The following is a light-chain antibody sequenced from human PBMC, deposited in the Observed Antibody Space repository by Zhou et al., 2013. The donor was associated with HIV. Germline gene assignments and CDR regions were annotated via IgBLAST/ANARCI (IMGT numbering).Light chain of an antibody. V-gene: IGKV3-20*01. CDR1: QSVFSN. J-gene: IGKJ3*01. CDR2: GAS. Sequence: EIVMTQSPSTLSVSPGERVTLSCRASQSVFSNLAWYQQKPGQAPRLLIYGASSRATGIPDRFSGSGSGTDFTLTISRLEPEDFAVYYCQHYGRSPPGITFGPGTKVDIK. CDR3: QHYGRSPPGIT.